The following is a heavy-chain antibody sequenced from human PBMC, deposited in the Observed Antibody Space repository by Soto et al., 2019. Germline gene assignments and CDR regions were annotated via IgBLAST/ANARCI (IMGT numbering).Heavy chain of an antibody. CDR3: AKYHVVGPAYIHYWFDP. CDR1: GVTFSSYA. J-gene: IGHJ5*02. V-gene: IGHV3-23*01. D-gene: IGHD3-16*01. Sequence: GGSLSLSCTASGVTFSSYAMSWVRQPPGKGLEWVTTISGSGGSTYYERSVRGRFTISRDNSKNTLYLQMNSLRAADTAVYYCAKYHVVGPAYIHYWFDPWGQGTLVTVSS. CDR2: ISGSGGST.